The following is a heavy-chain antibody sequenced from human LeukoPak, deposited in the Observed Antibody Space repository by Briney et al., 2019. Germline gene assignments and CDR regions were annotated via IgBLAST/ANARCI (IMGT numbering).Heavy chain of an antibody. D-gene: IGHD1-1*01. CDR2: MRFDGSDE. CDR3: AKDHLEGAWRQPSDY. Sequence: PGGSLRLSCAASGFTFSNYGIHWVRQAPGKGLEWVAFMRFDGSDEYYADSVKGRFTISRDNSKSTLYLQMNSLRVEDTAVYYCAKDHLEGAWRQPSDYWGQGTLVTVSS. J-gene: IGHJ4*02. CDR1: GFTFSNYG. V-gene: IGHV3-30*02.